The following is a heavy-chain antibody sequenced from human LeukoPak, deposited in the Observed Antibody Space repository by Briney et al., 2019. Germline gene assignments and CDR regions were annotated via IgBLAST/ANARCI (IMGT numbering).Heavy chain of an antibody. D-gene: IGHD3-3*01. J-gene: IGHJ4*02. Sequence: PSETLSLTCTVSGGSISSSSYYWGWIRQPPGKGLEWIGSIYYSGSTYYNPSLKSRVTISVDTSKNQFSLKLSSVTAADTAVYYCARGRLLYNYDFWSGYPQPENYFDYWGQGTLVTVSS. CDR3: ARGRLLYNYDFWSGYPQPENYFDY. V-gene: IGHV4-39*07. CDR1: GGSISSSSYY. CDR2: IYYSGST.